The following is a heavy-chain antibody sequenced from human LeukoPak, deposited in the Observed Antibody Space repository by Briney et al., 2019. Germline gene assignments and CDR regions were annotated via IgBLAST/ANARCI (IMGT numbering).Heavy chain of an antibody. CDR3: AREYFSANYFFYYMDV. J-gene: IGHJ6*03. V-gene: IGHV4-59*01. D-gene: IGHD3-3*01. CDR1: GGSFSRYV. CDR2: IDHSGST. Sequence: PSETLCLTCTASGGSFSRYVWTWIRQTPRKGLEWIGYIDHSGSTNYSPSLQSRVTISIDTSKNQFSLKLNSVTAADAAVYYCAREYFSANYFFYYMDVWGTGTTVTVSS.